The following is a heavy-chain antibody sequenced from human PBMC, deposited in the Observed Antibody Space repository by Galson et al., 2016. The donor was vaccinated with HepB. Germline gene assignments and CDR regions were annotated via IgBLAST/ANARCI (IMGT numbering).Heavy chain of an antibody. V-gene: IGHV4-39*07. J-gene: IGHJ4*02. CDR3: ARMVYGSVDQ. D-gene: IGHD2-8*01. Sequence: SETLSLTCSVSGDSITNNRYYWGWIRQPPGKGLEWIVTKYYGGNTYYNPSLKSRVTISGDTSKNLFSLELNSVTAADTAVYYCARMVYGSVDQWGQGSLVTVSS. CDR1: GDSITNNRYY. CDR2: KYYGGNT.